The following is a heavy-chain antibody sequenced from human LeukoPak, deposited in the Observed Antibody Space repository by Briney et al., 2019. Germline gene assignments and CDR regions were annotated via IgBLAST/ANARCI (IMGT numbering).Heavy chain of an antibody. V-gene: IGHV3-74*01. D-gene: IGHD5-18*01. CDR2: IDRDGSRI. CDR3: AREEYSYGPKAFDY. Sequence: PGGSLRLSCAVSGFTFSSYWMHWVRQAPGKGLVWVSRIDRDGSRINYADSVKGRFTISRDNSKNTLYLQMNSLRAEDTAVYYCAREEYSYGPKAFDYWGQGTLVTVSS. CDR1: GFTFSSYW. J-gene: IGHJ4*02.